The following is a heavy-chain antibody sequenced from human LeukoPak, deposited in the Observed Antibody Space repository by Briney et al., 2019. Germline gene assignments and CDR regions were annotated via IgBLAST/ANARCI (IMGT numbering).Heavy chain of an antibody. Sequence: PGGSLRLSCAASGFTFRGYGMHWVRQAPGKGLEWVAVIWYGGTIQYYADSVKGRFVISRDNSNNTLYLQMNSLRTEDTAVYYCAFLPITDDTSDIWGQGTMVTVSS. CDR2: IWYGGTIQ. CDR3: AFLPITDDTSDI. CDR1: GFTFRGYG. D-gene: IGHD3-10*01. J-gene: IGHJ3*02. V-gene: IGHV3-33*08.